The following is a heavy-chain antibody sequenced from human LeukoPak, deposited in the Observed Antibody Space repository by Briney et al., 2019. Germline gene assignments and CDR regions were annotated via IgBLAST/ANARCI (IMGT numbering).Heavy chain of an antibody. J-gene: IGHJ5*02. V-gene: IGHV4-38-2*01. CDR2: IYHSGST. CDR1: GYSISSGYY. D-gene: IGHD2-2*01. CDR3: ARTSHCSSTSCLNWFDP. Sequence: PSETLSLTCAVSGYSISSGYYWGWIRQPPGRGLEWIGSIYHSGSTYYNPSLKSRVTISVDTSKNQFSLKLSSVTAADTAVYYCARTSHCSSTSCLNWFDPWGQGTLVTVSS.